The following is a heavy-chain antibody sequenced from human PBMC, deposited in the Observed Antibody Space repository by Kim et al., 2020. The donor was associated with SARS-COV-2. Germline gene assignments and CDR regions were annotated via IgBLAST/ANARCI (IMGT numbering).Heavy chain of an antibody. Sequence: SETLSLTCTVSGGSISSSSYYWGWIRQPPGKGLEWIGSIYYSGSTYYNPSLKSRVTISVDTSKNQFSLKLSSVTAADTAVYYCARILQWLVPVPNWFDPWGQGTLVTVSS. CDR1: GGSISSSSYY. CDR2: IYYSGST. CDR3: ARILQWLVPVPNWFDP. V-gene: IGHV4-39*07. D-gene: IGHD6-19*01. J-gene: IGHJ5*02.